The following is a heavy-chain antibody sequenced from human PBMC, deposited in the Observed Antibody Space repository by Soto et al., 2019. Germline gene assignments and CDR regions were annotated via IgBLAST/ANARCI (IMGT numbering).Heavy chain of an antibody. CDR2: ISSSNSYI. V-gene: IGHV3-21*01. CDR1: GFTFSSYS. Sequence: EVQLVESGGGLVKPGGSLRLSCAASGFTFSSYSMNWVRQAPGKGLEWVSSISSSNSYIYYADSVKGRFTISRDNAKNSLYLQMNSLRAEDTAVYYCATRLGYCSGGSGDYYYMDVWGKGTTVTVSS. D-gene: IGHD2-15*01. J-gene: IGHJ6*03. CDR3: ATRLGYCSGGSGDYYYMDV.